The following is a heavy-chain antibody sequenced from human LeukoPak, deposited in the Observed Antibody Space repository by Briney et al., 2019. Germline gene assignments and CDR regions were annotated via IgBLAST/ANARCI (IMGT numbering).Heavy chain of an antibody. V-gene: IGHV3-74*01. CDR2: INTDGSST. J-gene: IGHJ6*02. CDR1: GFTFSSYW. D-gene: IGHD3-10*01. Sequence: GGSLRLSCAASGFTFSSYWMHWVRQAPGKGLVWVSRINTDGSSTSYADSVKGRFTISRDNAKNSLYLQMNSLRGEDTALYYCAKAKGRYYHYAMDVWGQGTTVTVSS. CDR3: AKAKGRYYHYAMDV.